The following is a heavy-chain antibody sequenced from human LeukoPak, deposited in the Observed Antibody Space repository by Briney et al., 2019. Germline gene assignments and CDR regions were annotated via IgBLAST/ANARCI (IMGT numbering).Heavy chain of an antibody. D-gene: IGHD3-10*01. V-gene: IGHV1-18*04. CDR2: ISAYNGNT. J-gene: IGHJ4*02. Sequence: ASVKLSCKASGYTHYMHCVRQAPGQGLEWMGWISAYNGNTNYAQKLQGRVSMTTDTSTSTAYMELRSLRSDDTGVYYCARDLSTMVRGSTYYFDCWGQGTLVTVSS. CDR1: GYTHY. CDR3: ARDLSTMVRGSTYYFDC.